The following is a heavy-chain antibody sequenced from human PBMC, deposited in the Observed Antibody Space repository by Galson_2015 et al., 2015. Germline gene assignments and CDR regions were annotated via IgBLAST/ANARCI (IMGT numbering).Heavy chain of an antibody. V-gene: IGHV4-61*08. CDR3: ARGGKALTERYRFDY. CDR1: GGSISSGAYS. J-gene: IGHJ4*02. CDR2: IYYSGIT. Sequence: SETLSLTCAVSGGSISSGAYSWSWIRQPPGKRLEWIGYIYYSGITDYNPSLKSRVAISVDTSKNQFSLKLRSVTAADTALYYCARGGKALTERYRFDYWGQGSLVTVSS. D-gene: IGHD3-16*02.